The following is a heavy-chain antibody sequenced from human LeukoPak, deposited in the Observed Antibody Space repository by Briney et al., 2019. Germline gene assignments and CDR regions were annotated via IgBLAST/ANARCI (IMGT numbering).Heavy chain of an antibody. CDR3: AKAAAAPGFDF. V-gene: IGHV3-23*01. CDR2: VSGSGDRM. Sequence: QPGGSLRPSCAASGFTSSSYALNWVRQAPGKGLEWVATVSGSGDRMYHADSVKGRFTISRDNSKNTIYLQMNSLRAEDTALYYCAKAAAAPGFDFWGQGTLVTVSS. J-gene: IGHJ4*02. CDR1: GFTSSSYA. D-gene: IGHD6-13*01.